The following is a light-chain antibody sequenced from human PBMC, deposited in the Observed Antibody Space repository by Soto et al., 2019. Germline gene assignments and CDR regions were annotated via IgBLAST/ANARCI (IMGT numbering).Light chain of an antibody. J-gene: IGKJ1*01. Sequence: EIVLTQSPGTLSLSPGERSTRSCRASQSVSSSYLAWYQQKPGQAPRLLIYGASSRATGIPDRFSGSGSGTDFTLTISRLEPEDFAVYYCQQYGSSHSWTFGQGTKVDIK. CDR2: GAS. CDR1: QSVSSSY. V-gene: IGKV3-20*01. CDR3: QQYGSSHSWT.